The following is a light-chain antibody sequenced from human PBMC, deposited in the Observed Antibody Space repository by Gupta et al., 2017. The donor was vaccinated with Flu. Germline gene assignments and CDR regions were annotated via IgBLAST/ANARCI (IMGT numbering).Light chain of an antibody. CDR3: QSADNSGTYRLV. V-gene: IGLV3-25*03. J-gene: IGLJ2*01. CDR1: AFAGHY. CDR2: KDS. Sequence: QTARTTCAGDAFAGHYDYFYQQKADQAPVLMIFKDSERTSGIPERFSFSSSRTTGTLTISRVQAEDEADDYYQSADNSGTYRLVFGGGTKLTVL.